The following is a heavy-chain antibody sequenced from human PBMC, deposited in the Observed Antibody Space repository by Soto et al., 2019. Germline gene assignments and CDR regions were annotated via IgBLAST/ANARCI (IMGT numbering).Heavy chain of an antibody. CDR2: ISYDGSNK. J-gene: IGHJ6*02. D-gene: IGHD1-26*01. CDR3: AKVTFSGDYYYSYGLDV. CDR1: GSTFSAYG. V-gene: IGHV3-30*18. Sequence: GGSLRLSCAASGSTFSAYGMHWVRQAPGKGLEWVAVISYDGSNKYYADSVKGRFTISRDNSKNTLYLQMNSLRAEDTAVYFCAKVTFSGDYYYSYGLDVWGQGTTVTVSS.